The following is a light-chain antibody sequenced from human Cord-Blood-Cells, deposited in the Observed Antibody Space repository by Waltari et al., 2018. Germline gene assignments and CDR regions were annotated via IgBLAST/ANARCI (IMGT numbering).Light chain of an antibody. Sequence: QSALTQPPSASGSPGQSVTISCTGPSSDVGGYNYVPWYQHHPGKAPKLMIYEVSKRPSGVPDRFSGSKSGNTASLTVFGLQAEDEADYYCSSYAGSNNLVFGGGTKLTVL. CDR3: SSYAGSNNLV. V-gene: IGLV2-8*01. CDR2: EVS. J-gene: IGLJ2*01. CDR1: SSDVGGYNY.